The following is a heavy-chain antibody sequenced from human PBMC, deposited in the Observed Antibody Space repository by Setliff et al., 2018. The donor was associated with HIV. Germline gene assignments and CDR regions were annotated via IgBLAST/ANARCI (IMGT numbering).Heavy chain of an antibody. Sequence: GGSLRLSCAASGFTVSSNYMSWVRQAPGKGLEWVSGIYSGGSTYYADSVKGRFTISRHISKNTLYLQMNSLRAEDTAVYYCARVYDSSGYYDYGDYPLDYWGQGTLVTVSS. CDR1: GFTVSSNY. V-gene: IGHV3-53*04. J-gene: IGHJ4*02. CDR2: IYSGGST. D-gene: IGHD3-22*01. CDR3: ARVYDSSGYYDYGDYPLDY.